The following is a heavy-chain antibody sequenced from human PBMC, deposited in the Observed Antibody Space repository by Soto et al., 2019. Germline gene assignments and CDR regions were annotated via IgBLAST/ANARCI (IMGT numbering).Heavy chain of an antibody. CDR3: ARHSLALRKNNWFDP. J-gene: IGHJ5*02. CDR2: IFYLGSS. CDR1: GDSIISSDFY. Sequence: GTLSLTFTVSGDSIISSDFYWGWVRQPPGKGLEWIGSIFYLGSSYYNPSLKSRVTMSVDTSKNQFSLRLRSVTAADTALYFCARHSLALRKNNWFDPWGQGIMVTVSS. D-gene: IGHD3-3*02. V-gene: IGHV4-39*01.